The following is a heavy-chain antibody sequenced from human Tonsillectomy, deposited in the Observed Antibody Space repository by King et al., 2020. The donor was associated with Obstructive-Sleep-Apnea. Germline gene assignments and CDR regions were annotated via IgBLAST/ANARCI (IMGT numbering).Heavy chain of an antibody. CDR2: ISPDGRTT. CDR3: ARDLHYGYDY. CDR1: GLTFSSSW. D-gene: IGHD3-10*01. V-gene: IGHV3-74*01. J-gene: IGHJ4*02. Sequence: VQLVESGGGLVQPGGSLRLSCAASGLTFSSSWMHWVRQVPGEGLVWVSDISPDGRTTSYADSVKGRFTISRDNAKNTLYLQLNSLRAEDTAVYYCARDLHYGYDYWGQGPLVTVSS.